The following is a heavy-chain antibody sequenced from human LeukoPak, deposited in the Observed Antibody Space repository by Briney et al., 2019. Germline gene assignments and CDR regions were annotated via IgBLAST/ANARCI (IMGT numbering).Heavy chain of an antibody. CDR3: ARDLPAYYYDSSGYYPSWFDP. V-gene: IGHV1-8*01. D-gene: IGHD3-22*01. CDR1: GYTFTSYD. Sequence: ASVKVSCKASGYTFTSYDINWVRQATGQGLEWMGWMNPNSGNTGYAQKFQGRVTMTRNTSISTAYMELSSLRSEDTAVYYCARDLPAYYYDSSGYYPSWFDPWGQGTLVTVSS. J-gene: IGHJ5*02. CDR2: MNPNSGNT.